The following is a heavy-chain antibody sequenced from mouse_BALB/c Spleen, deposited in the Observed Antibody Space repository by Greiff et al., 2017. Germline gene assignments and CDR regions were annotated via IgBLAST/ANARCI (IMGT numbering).Heavy chain of an antibody. CDR3: ARDPNYYGSPYAMDY. CDR2: INPDSSTI. V-gene: IGHV4-1*02. J-gene: IGHJ4*01. CDR1: GFDFSRYW. Sequence: EVQLVESGGGLVQPGGSLKFSCAASGFDFSRYWMSWVRQAPGKGLEWIGEINPDSSTINYTPSLKDKFIISRDNAKNTLYLQMSKVRSEDTALYDCARDPNYYGSPYAMDYWGQGTSVTVSS. D-gene: IGHD1-1*01.